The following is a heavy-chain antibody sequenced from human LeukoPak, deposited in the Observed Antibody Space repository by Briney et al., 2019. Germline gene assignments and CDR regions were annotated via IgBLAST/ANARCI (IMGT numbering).Heavy chain of an antibody. J-gene: IGHJ3*02. V-gene: IGHV3-30-3*01. CDR2: ISYDGSNK. CDR1: GFTFSSYA. Sequence: GGSLRLSCATSGFTFSSYAMHWVRQAPGKGLEWVAVISYDGSNKYYADSVKGRFTISRDNSKDTLYLQMNSLRAEDTAVYYCARDSGYYDSSGYYYGDAFDIWGQGTMVTVSS. D-gene: IGHD3-22*01. CDR3: ARDSGYYDSSGYYYGDAFDI.